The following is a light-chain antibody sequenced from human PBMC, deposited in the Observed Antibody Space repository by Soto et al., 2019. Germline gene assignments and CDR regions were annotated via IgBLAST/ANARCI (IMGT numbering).Light chain of an antibody. CDR2: SAS. CDR3: QQASSFPLT. Sequence: IQMTQSPSSVSASVGDRVTITCRASQPISSWLAWYQQKPGQPPNLLIYSASTLRSAVPSRFSGSESGTLLTLAITTLQTEDSATYYCQQASSFPLTVGGGTKVEVK. J-gene: IGKJ4*01. V-gene: IGKV1-12*01. CDR1: QPISSW.